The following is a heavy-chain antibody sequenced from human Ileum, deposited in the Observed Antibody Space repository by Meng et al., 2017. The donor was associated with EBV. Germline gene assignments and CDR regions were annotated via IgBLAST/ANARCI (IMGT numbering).Heavy chain of an antibody. J-gene: IGHJ4*02. CDR2: IYRGGGT. CDR1: GGSSSSSDW. D-gene: IGHD2-2*02. Sequence: LLQSGPGLVKLSGPLSLTCAVAGGSSSSSDWWSWVRQPPGKGLEWIGEIYRGGGTNYNASLKSRVTISVDTSKNHFSLKLNSVTAADTAVYYCARVRVIPAAIGFDYWGQGTLVTVSS. V-gene: IGHV4-4*02. CDR3: ARVRVIPAAIGFDY.